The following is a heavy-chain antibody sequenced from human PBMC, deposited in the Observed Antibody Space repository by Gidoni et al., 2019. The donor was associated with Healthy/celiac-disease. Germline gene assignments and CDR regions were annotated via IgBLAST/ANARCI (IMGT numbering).Heavy chain of an antibody. J-gene: IGHJ4*02. CDR3: SRWDHSYGPVIDFDY. CDR2: ISAYNGNT. V-gene: IGHV1-18*04. D-gene: IGHD5-18*01. Sequence: QVQLVQSGAEVKKPGASVKVSCKASGYTFTSYGISWVRQAPGQGLEWMGWISAYNGNTNDAQKLQGRVTMTTDTSTSTAYMELRSLRSDDTAVYYCSRWDHSYGPVIDFDYWGQGTLVTVSS. CDR1: GYTFTSYG.